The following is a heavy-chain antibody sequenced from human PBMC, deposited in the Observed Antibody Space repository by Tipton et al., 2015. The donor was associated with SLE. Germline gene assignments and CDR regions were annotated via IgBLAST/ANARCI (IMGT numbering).Heavy chain of an antibody. CDR1: GGSISSYY. CDR2: IYYSGST. Sequence: TLSLTCTVSGGSISSYYWSWIRQPPGKGLEWIGYIYYSGSTNYNPSLKSRVTISVDTSKNQFSLKLSSVTAADTAVYYCARREYFDYCGQATLVTVSS. V-gene: IGHV4-59*01. CDR3: ARREYFDY. J-gene: IGHJ4*02.